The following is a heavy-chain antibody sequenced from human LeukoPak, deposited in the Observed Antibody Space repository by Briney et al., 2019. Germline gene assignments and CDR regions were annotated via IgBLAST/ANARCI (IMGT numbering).Heavy chain of an antibody. Sequence: PGGPLRLSCAASGFTFGSYWMSWVRLAPGKGLEWVANIKKDGSEKYYVDSVKGRFTISKDDAKNSLYLQMNSLRAEDTAVYYCAREDRGLRSPRFGESPRFDSWGQGTLVTVSS. CDR3: AREDRGLRSPRFGESPRFDS. CDR1: GFTFGSYW. D-gene: IGHD3-10*01. CDR2: IKKDGSEK. V-gene: IGHV3-7*04. J-gene: IGHJ4*02.